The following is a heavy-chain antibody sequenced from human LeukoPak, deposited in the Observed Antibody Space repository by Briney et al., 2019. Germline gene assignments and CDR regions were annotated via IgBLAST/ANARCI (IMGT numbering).Heavy chain of an antibody. Sequence: GGSLRPSCAASGFTFSTYSMNWVRQAPGKGLEWVSYIGANSAIFYADSVKGRFTISRDNAKNSLSLQMNSLRDDDTAVYYCAREGYYGAFDIWGQGTMVTVSS. CDR2: IGANSAI. J-gene: IGHJ3*02. D-gene: IGHD3-10*01. CDR3: AREGYYGAFDI. V-gene: IGHV3-48*02. CDR1: GFTFSTYS.